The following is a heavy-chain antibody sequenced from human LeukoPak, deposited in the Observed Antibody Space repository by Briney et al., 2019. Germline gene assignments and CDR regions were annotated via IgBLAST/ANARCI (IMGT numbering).Heavy chain of an antibody. CDR3: ARIPSIVVVTATPPDY. Sequence: VASVKVSCKASGYTFTSYGISWVRQAPGQGLEWMGRISAYNGNTNYAQKLQGRVTMTTDTSTSTAYMELRSLRSDDTAVYYCARIPSIVVVTATPPDYWGQGTLVTVSS. V-gene: IGHV1-18*01. D-gene: IGHD2-21*02. CDR2: ISAYNGNT. J-gene: IGHJ4*02. CDR1: GYTFTSYG.